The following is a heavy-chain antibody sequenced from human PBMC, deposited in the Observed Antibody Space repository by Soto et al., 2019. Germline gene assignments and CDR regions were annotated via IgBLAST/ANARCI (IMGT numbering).Heavy chain of an antibody. CDR3: ARHRYSYGVYYFDY. Sequence: QVQLQESGPGLVKPSETLSLTCIVSGGSISNYYWSWIRRPPGKGLEWIGYIYYSGSTNYNPSLTRRVTISVDTSKNQFSLKLSSVTAAHTAVYYCARHRYSYGVYYFDYWGQGTLVTVSS. CDR2: IYYSGST. J-gene: IGHJ4*02. D-gene: IGHD5-18*01. V-gene: IGHV4-59*08. CDR1: GGSISNYY.